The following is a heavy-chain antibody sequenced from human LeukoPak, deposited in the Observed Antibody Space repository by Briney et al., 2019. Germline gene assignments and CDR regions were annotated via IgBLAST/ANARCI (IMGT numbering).Heavy chain of an antibody. V-gene: IGHV4-39*07. CDR3: ARFIAAAGRRGFGDHDAFDI. D-gene: IGHD6-13*01. CDR2: IYYSGTT. Sequence: SETLSLTCTVSGGSISSNSDYWGWIRQPPGKGLEWIGSIYYSGTTYYNPSLKSRVTISVDTSKNQFSLKLSSVTAADTAVYYCARFIAAAGRRGFGDHDAFDIWGQGTMVTVSS. CDR1: GGSISSNSDY. J-gene: IGHJ3*02.